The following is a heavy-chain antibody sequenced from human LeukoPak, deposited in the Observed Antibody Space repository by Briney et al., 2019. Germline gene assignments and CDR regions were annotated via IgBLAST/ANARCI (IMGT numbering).Heavy chain of an antibody. CDR3: ARGPITDIVVMYYFDY. J-gene: IGHJ4*02. Sequence: ASVKVSCKASGYTFTSYYMHWGRQAPGQGLEWMGIINPSGGSTSYAQKFQGRVTMTRDTSTSTVYMELSSLRSEDTAVYYCARGPITDIVVMYYFDYWGQGTLVTVSS. CDR1: GYTFTSYY. D-gene: IGHD5-12*01. CDR2: INPSGGST. V-gene: IGHV1-46*01.